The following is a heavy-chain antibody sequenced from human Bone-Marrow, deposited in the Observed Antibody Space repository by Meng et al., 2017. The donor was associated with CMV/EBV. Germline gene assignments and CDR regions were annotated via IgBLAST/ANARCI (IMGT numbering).Heavy chain of an antibody. Sequence: ESLKISCAVYGGSFSGYYWSWIRQPPGKGLEWIGEINHSGSTNYHPSLKSRVTIPVDTSKNQFSLKLSSVTAADTAVYYCAREPAGYCSSTSCYKSGDAFDSWGQGTMVTVSS. CDR3: AREPAGYCSSTSCYKSGDAFDS. V-gene: IGHV4-34*01. J-gene: IGHJ3*02. CDR2: INHSGST. CDR1: GGSFSGYY. D-gene: IGHD2-2*02.